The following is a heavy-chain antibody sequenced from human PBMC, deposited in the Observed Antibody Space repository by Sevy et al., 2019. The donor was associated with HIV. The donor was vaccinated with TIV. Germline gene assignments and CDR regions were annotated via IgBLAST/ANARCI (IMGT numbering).Heavy chain of an antibody. J-gene: IGHJ4*02. Sequence: SETLSLTCAVYGGSFSGYYWSWIRQPPGKGLEWIGEINHSGSNNYNPSLKSRVTISVDTSKNKFALKLSSVTAADAAVYYCARGTGDSSGYYYFDYWGQGTLVTVSS. CDR1: GGSFSGYY. CDR3: ARGTGDSSGYYYFDY. D-gene: IGHD3-22*01. V-gene: IGHV4-34*01. CDR2: INHSGSN.